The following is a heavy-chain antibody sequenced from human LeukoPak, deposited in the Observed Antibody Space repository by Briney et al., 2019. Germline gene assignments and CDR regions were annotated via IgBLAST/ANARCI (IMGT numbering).Heavy chain of an antibody. Sequence: ASVKVSCKGSGYTFTSYGISWVRQAPGQGLEWMGWISAYSGNTNYAQKLQGRVTMTTDTSTRTAYMELRSLRSDDTAVYYCARVDSFDSSGYYSGEDYWGQGTLVTVSS. CDR1: GYTFTSYG. CDR2: ISAYSGNT. CDR3: ARVDSFDSSGYYSGEDY. V-gene: IGHV1-18*01. D-gene: IGHD3-22*01. J-gene: IGHJ4*02.